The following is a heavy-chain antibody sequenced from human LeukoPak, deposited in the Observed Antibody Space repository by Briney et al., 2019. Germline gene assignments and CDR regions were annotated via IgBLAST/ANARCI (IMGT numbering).Heavy chain of an antibody. CDR3: ARVGPWVNPDYYYYCMDV. D-gene: IGHD1-14*01. V-gene: IGHV3-48*01. Sequence: GGSLRLSCAASGFTFSSYSMNWVRQAPRKGLEWVSYISSSSTIYYADSVKGRFTISRDNAKNSLYLQMNSLRAEDTAVYYCARVGPWVNPDYYYYCMDVWGKGTTATVSS. CDR2: ISSSSTI. CDR1: GFTFSSYS. J-gene: IGHJ6*03.